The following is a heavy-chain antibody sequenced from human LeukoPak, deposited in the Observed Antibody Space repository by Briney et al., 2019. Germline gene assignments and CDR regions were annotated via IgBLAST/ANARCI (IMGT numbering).Heavy chain of an antibody. CDR1: SNTFISKS. Sequence: GASVQVSCKASSNTFISKSISWVRQAPGQGLEWMGWISGYNGNTNYAQKFQGRVTMTTDTSTSTAYMELRSLRFDDTAMYYCAREAGPFDYWGQGTLVTVSS. D-gene: IGHD6-19*01. V-gene: IGHV1-18*01. CDR3: AREAGPFDY. J-gene: IGHJ4*02. CDR2: ISGYNGNT.